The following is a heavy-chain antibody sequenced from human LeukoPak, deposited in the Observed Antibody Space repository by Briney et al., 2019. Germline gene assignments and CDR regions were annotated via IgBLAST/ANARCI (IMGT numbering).Heavy chain of an antibody. CDR3: ARDGGIVAPNDAFDI. Sequence: VASVKVSCKASGGTFSSYAISWVRQAPGQGLEWMGRIIPILGIANYAQKFQGRVTITADKSTSTAYMELSSLRSEDTAVYYCARDGGIVAPNDAFDIWGQGTMVTVSS. J-gene: IGHJ3*02. D-gene: IGHD5-12*01. V-gene: IGHV1-69*04. CDR1: GGTFSSYA. CDR2: IIPILGIA.